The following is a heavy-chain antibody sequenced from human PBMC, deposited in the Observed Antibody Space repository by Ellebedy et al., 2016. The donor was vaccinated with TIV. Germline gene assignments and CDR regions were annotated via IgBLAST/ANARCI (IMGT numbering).Heavy chain of an antibody. D-gene: IGHD1-20*01. CDR1: GYKFTSYG. J-gene: IGHJ4*02. CDR3: ARDNFYFDF. Sequence: AASVKVSCKADGYKFTSYGISWVRQAPGQGLEWMGWISTNNGKTKYTQNLQRRVTMTTDTSTSTAYMEMRSLRYDDTAVYYCARDNFYFDFWGQGTLVTVSS. V-gene: IGHV1-18*04. CDR2: ISTNNGKT.